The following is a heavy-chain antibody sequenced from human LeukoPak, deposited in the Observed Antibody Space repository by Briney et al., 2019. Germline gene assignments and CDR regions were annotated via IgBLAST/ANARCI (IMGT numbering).Heavy chain of an antibody. Sequence: GGSLRLSCEASELTFSTYAMSWSRQAQGKGLEWVSTISNGGGTYYADCVKGRFTTSRDNAKNSLYLQMNSLRDEDTAVYYCARDFSPGQRFYFDYWGQGTLVTVSS. J-gene: IGHJ4*02. CDR1: ELTFSTYA. D-gene: IGHD6-25*01. V-gene: IGHV3-23*01. CDR3: ARDFSPGQRFYFDY. CDR2: ISNGGGT.